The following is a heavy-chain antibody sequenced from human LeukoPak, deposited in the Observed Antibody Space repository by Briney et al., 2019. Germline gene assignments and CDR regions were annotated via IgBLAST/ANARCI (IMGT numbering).Heavy chain of an antibody. Sequence: PGGSLRLSCAASGSTVSSNYMSWVRQAPGKGLEWVSVIYSGGSTYYADSVKGRFTISRDNSKNTLYLQMNSLRAEDTAVYYCARDPTPAYYYDSSGYWAFDIWGQGTMVTVSS. CDR3: ARDPTPAYYYDSSGYWAFDI. CDR1: GSTVSSNY. D-gene: IGHD3-22*01. V-gene: IGHV3-66*01. CDR2: IYSGGST. J-gene: IGHJ3*02.